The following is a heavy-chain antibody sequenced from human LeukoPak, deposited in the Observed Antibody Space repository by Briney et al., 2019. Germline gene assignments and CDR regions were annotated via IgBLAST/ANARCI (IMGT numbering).Heavy chain of an antibody. D-gene: IGHD6-13*01. CDR1: DDSISDYY. Sequence: SETLSLTCTVSDDSISDYYRGWIRQPPGKGLEWIGYFYNSGRSTYNPSLKSRVTISADTSKNHFSLKLNSVTTADTAVYYCAKPVTKYSSSWHFDYWGQGTLVTVSS. CDR3: AKPVTKYSSSWHFDY. CDR2: FYNSGRS. J-gene: IGHJ4*02. V-gene: IGHV4-59*01.